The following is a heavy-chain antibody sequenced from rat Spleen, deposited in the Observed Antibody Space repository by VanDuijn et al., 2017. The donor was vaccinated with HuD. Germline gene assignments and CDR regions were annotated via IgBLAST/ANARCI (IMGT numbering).Heavy chain of an antibody. Sequence: EVQLVESGGGLVQPGRSMKLSCAASGFTFSDYYMAWVRQAPKKGLEWVASISPSGGSTYYRDSVKGRFTISRDNAKSTLYLQMDSLRSEDTATYYCATDTGSFDYWGQGVMVTVSS. CDR3: ATDTGSFDY. CDR1: GFTFSDYY. J-gene: IGHJ2*01. V-gene: IGHV5-25*01. CDR2: ISPSGGST. D-gene: IGHD5-1*01.